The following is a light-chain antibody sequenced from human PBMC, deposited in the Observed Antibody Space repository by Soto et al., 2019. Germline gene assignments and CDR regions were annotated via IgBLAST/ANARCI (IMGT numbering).Light chain of an antibody. CDR1: ESVSSNY. CDR2: AAS. J-gene: IGKJ1*01. Sequence: EIVLTQSPGTLSSSPGERATLSCRASESVSSNYLAWYQQRPRQAPRLLIYAASNKGRGIPDRFGGSGSGKDFTLTVSRLKPEDFAVYYCQQHGSAPSTFGQGTKV. V-gene: IGKV3-20*01. CDR3: QQHGSAPST.